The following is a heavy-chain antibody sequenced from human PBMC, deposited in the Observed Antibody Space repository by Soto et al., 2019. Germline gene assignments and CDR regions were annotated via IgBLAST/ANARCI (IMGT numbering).Heavy chain of an antibody. CDR3: ARESGGATATLDYYYFYMDV. V-gene: IGHV1-2*04. D-gene: IGHD5-12*01. Sequence: ASVKGSCKTSGDTLNDYYIHWVRQAPGQGLEWMGWINPNGGFTNYAQKFQGWVTMTRDTSIRTVYMELSSLRSDDTAVYYCARESGGATATLDYYYFYMDVWGKGTTVTVSS. CDR2: INPNGGFT. CDR1: GDTLNDYY. J-gene: IGHJ6*03.